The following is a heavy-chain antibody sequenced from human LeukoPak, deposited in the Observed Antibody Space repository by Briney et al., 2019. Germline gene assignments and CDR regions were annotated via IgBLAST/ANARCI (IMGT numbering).Heavy chain of an antibody. CDR3: ARQPARTAAFDI. V-gene: IGHV4-59*08. J-gene: IGHJ3*02. Sequence: PSETLSLTCTVSGGSINSYYWSWIRQPPGKGLEWIGYIYYTGGETNYNPSLKSRRTISVYTFKNHFSLMLTSVTAADTAVYYCARQPARTAAFDIWAQGTMVTVSS. CDR1: GGSINSYY. CDR2: IYYTGGET. D-gene: IGHD1/OR15-1a*01.